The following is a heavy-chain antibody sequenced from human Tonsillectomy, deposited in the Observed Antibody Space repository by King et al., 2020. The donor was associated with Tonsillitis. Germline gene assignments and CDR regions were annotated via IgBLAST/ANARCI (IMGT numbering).Heavy chain of an antibody. CDR1: GFTFRSYS. Sequence: VQLVESGGGLVKPGGSLRLSCAASGFTFRSYSTNWVRQAPGKGLEWVSCISSSSTYIYYADSMKGRFTISRDNAKNSLYLQMNSLRAEDTAVYYCARGGALRYFDRSNWFDPWGQGTLVIVSS. CDR2: ISSSSTYI. J-gene: IGHJ5*02. CDR3: ARGGALRYFDRSNWFDP. D-gene: IGHD3-9*01. V-gene: IGHV3-21*06.